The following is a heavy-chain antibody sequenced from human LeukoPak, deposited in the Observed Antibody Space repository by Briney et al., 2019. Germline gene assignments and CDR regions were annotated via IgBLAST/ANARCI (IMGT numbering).Heavy chain of an antibody. D-gene: IGHD6-13*01. CDR1: GGTFSSYA. V-gene: IGHV1-69*05. Sequence: GASVKVSCKASGGTFSSYAISWVRQAPGQGLEWMGGIIPIFGTANYAQKFQGRVTITTDESTSTAYMELSSLRSEDTAVYYCARSPGGRQQFNFDYWGQGTLVTVSS. CDR2: IIPIFGTA. CDR3: ARSPGGRQQFNFDY. J-gene: IGHJ4*02.